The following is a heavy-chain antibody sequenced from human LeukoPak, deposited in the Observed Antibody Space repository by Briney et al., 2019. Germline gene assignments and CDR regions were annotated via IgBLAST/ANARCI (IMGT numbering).Heavy chain of an antibody. Sequence: EASVKVSCKASGYTFTSYGISWVRQAPGQGLEWMGWISAYNGNTNYAQKLQGRVTMTTDTSTSTAYMELRSLRSDDTAVYYCARDGTRRYGSGSYYNGSSALLYYYYYYGMDVWGQGTTVIVSS. V-gene: IGHV1-18*01. D-gene: IGHD3-10*01. CDR2: ISAYNGNT. CDR1: GYTFTSYG. J-gene: IGHJ6*02. CDR3: ARDGTRRYGSGSYYNGSSALLYYYYYYGMDV.